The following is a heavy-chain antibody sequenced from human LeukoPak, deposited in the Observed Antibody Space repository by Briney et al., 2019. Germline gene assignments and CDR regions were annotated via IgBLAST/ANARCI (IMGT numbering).Heavy chain of an antibody. J-gene: IGHJ6*03. CDR3: TTESNDYGDYGLNYYYYMDV. Sequence: GGSLRLSCAASGFTFSSYGMSWVRQAPGKVLEWVSAISGSGGSTYYADSVKGRFTISRDNSKNTLYLQMNSLRAEDTAVYYCTTESNDYGDYGLNYYYYMDVWGKGTTVTVSS. CDR1: GFTFSSYG. V-gene: IGHV3-23*01. D-gene: IGHD4-17*01. CDR2: ISGSGGST.